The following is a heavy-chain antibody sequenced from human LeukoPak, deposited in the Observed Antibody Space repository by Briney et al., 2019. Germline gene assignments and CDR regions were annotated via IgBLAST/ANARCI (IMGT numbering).Heavy chain of an antibody. J-gene: IGHJ3*01. CDR3: AGVRAGGNRAFDV. CDR1: GFTFSSYW. D-gene: IGHD4-23*01. CDR2: IDPDDRGS. Sequence: PGGSLSLSCAASGFTFSSYWMHSVRQAPGEGLVWVSRIDPDDRGSTYADSVKGRFTISRDNAKNTLWLQMSSLRADDTAVYYCAGVRAGGNRAFDVWGQGTVVAVSS. V-gene: IGHV3-74*01.